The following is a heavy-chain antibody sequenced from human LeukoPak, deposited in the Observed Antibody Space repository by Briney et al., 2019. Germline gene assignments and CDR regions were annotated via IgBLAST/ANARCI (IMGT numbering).Heavy chain of an antibody. J-gene: IGHJ4*02. D-gene: IGHD2-21*01. CDR1: GFTFSSYG. CDR2: IWYDGSNK. V-gene: IGHV3-33*06. CDR3: AKFLPTHIVVANYYFDY. Sequence: GGSLRLSCAASGFTFSSYGMHWVRQAPGKGLEWVAVIWYDGSNKYYADSVKGRFTISRDNSKNTLYLQMNSLRAEDTAVYYCAKFLPTHIVVANYYFDYWGQGTLVTVSS.